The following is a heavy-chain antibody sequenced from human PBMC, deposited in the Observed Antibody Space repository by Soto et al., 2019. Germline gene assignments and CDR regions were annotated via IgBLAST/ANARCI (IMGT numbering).Heavy chain of an antibody. J-gene: IGHJ6*02. CDR1: GFTVSSDS. V-gene: IGHV3-21*01. CDR3: ERPHMMGYYGMDV. Sequence: PXGSLTLSGAASGFTVSSDSMNGVRQAPGKGLEWVSSISSSSSYIYYADSVKGRFTISRDNAKNSLYLQMNSLRAEDTAVYYCERPHMMGYYGMDVWGQGTTVTVSS. CDR2: ISSSSSYI. D-gene: IGHD2-21*01.